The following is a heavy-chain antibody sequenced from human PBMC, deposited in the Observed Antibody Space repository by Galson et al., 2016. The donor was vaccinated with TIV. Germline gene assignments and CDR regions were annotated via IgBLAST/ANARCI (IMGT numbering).Heavy chain of an antibody. D-gene: IGHD3-9*01. J-gene: IGHJ4*02. CDR2: INPSGGDA. CDR3: GSERIDLGNLDY. V-gene: IGHV1-46*03. Sequence: SVKVSCKGSGYTFTSYYIHWVRQAPGQGLEWMGRINPSGGDATYAQKFRGKVILTRDTSTSTIYMDLSSLTYDDTAVYFCGSERIDLGNLDYWGQGTLVTVSS. CDR1: GYTFTSYY.